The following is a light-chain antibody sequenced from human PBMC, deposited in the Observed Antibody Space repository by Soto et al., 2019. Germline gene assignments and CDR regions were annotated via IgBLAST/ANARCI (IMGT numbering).Light chain of an antibody. CDR1: QSISSS. Sequence: TQYPGTLSLSPGERATLSCRASQSISSSLAWYQQKPGQAPRLLMYRTSSRATGFPARFSGSGAGAEFNLTIISRQHQDYGAYYCQQYNNRHRATFGGGTKVDI. CDR2: RTS. CDR3: QQYNNRHRAT. V-gene: IGKV3-15*01. J-gene: IGKJ4*01.